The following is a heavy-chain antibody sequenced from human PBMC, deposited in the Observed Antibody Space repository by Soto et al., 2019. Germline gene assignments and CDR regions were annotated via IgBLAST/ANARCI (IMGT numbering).Heavy chain of an antibody. CDR1: GYTFTNYA. J-gene: IGHJ6*03. CDR3: ARGHLAVVPVASWYYYMDV. D-gene: IGHD2-2*01. Sequence: QVQLVQSGAEVEKPGASVKVSCKASGYTFTNYAVHWVRQAPGQRLEWMGWINAGNGNTRYSQKFQGRVTITRDTSARTAYMELRRLRSEDPAVYYCARGHLAVVPVASWYYYMDVWGKGTTVTVSS. CDR2: INAGNGNT. V-gene: IGHV1-3*01.